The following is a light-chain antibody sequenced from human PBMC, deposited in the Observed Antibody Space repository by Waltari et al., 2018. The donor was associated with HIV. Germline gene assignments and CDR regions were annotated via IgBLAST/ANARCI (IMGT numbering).Light chain of an antibody. CDR1: QSITYF. Sequence: DIQMTQSPSPLSASVGDTVVISCRASQSITYFLNWYQLKPGKAPALLLSGASSLQSCVPSRLVGSGSGTDFTLTIKNLQPGDFATYFCQQSDSFPYTFGPGTKLDI. CDR3: QQSDSFPYT. V-gene: IGKV1-39*01. J-gene: IGKJ2*01. CDR2: GAS.